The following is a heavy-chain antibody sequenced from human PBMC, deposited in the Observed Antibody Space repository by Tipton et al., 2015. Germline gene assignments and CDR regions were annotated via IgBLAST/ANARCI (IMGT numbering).Heavy chain of an antibody. CDR2: INPRGGTI. CDR3: VRGGAVSGQRTPFDY. D-gene: IGHD1-26*01. CDR1: GYTFITYN. J-gene: IGHJ4*02. Sequence: QSGPEVKKPGASVRGSCKASGYTFITYNMHWVRQAPGQGLEWMGFINPRGGTITNTQSFQGRVTLTRDTSTSTVYMELTSLRSEDTAMYYCVRGGAVSGQRTPFDYWGQGTLVTVSS. V-gene: IGHV1-46*03.